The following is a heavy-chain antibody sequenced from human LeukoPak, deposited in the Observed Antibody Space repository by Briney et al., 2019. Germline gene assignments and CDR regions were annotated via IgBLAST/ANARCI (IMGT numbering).Heavy chain of an antibody. CDR1: GFTFSNYA. CDR2: ISGSGGST. D-gene: IGHD4-17*01. J-gene: IGHJ4*02. V-gene: IGHV3-23*01. Sequence: GGSLRLSCAASGFTFSNYAMRWVRQAPGKGLEWVSGISGSGGSTYYADSVKGRFTISRDNSKNTLYLQMNSLRAEDTAVYYCAKVGENGDSPNWGQGTLVTVSS. CDR3: AKVGENGDSPN.